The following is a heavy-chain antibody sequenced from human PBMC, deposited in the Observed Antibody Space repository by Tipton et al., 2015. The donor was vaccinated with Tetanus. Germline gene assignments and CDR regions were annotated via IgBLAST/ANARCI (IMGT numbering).Heavy chain of an antibody. J-gene: IGHJ4*02. CDR3: ARHQGGYFTPFDY. CDR2: IYESGDT. V-gene: IGHV4-39*01. CDR1: GGSIRGGTFY. Sequence: TLSLTCTVSGGSIRGGTFYWGWIRQPAGKGLEWIGSIYESGDTYYIPSLKSRVTISVDTSKNQFSLNLNSMAAADTGVYYCARHQGGYFTPFDYWGQGNLVTVSS. D-gene: IGHD3-3*01.